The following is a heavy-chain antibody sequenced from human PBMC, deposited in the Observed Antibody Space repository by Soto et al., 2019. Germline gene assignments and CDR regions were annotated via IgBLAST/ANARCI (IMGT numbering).Heavy chain of an antibody. J-gene: IGHJ6*04. CDR1: GGSISSGEYY. CDR2: ISYSGST. Sequence: SETLSLTCTVSGGSISSGEYYWTWIRQPPGKGLEWIGYISYSGSTHYSPSLKSRVSITVDTSKNQFSLNLASVSAEDTAVYYCARTSLTIFGPSNEYYGMGFWGIGTTVTVSS. V-gene: IGHV4-30-4*01. D-gene: IGHD3-3*01. CDR3: ARTSLTIFGPSNEYYGMGF.